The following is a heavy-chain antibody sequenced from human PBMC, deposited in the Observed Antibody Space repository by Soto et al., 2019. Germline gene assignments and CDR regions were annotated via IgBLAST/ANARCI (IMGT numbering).Heavy chain of an antibody. J-gene: IGHJ6*04. D-gene: IGHD3-10*01. CDR2: IYYSGST. Sequence: TLSLTCTVSGGSVSSGSYYWSWIRQPPGKGLEWIGYIYYSGSTNYNPSLKSRVTISVDTSKNQFSLKLSSVTAADTAVYYCARDGMVRGEYYYYYGMDVWGKGTTVTVSS. CDR1: GGSVSSGSYY. CDR3: ARDGMVRGEYYYYYGMDV. V-gene: IGHV4-61*01.